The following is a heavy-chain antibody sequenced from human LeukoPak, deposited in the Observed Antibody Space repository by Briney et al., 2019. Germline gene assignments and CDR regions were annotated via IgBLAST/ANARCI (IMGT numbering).Heavy chain of an antibody. CDR2: INPNSGGT. J-gene: IGHJ4*02. CDR3: ARGSKSRGYSYGSEFDY. CDR1: GYTFTGYY. Sequence: ASVKVSCKASGYTFTGYYMHWVRQAPGQGLEWMGWINPNSGGTNYAQKFQGRVTMTRDTSISTAYMELSRLRSDDTAVYYCARGSKSRGYSYGSEFDYWGQGTLVTVSS. V-gene: IGHV1-2*02. D-gene: IGHD5-18*01.